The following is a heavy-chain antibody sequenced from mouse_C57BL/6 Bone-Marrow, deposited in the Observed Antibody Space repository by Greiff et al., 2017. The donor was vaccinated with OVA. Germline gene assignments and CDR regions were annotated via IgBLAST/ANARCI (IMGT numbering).Heavy chain of an antibody. V-gene: IGHV1-61*01. Sequence: QVHVKQSGAELVRPGSSVKLSCKASGYTFTSYWMDWVKQRPGQGLEWIGNIYPSDSETHYNQKFKDKATLTVDKSSSTAYMQLSSLTSEDSAVYYCARDEFAYWGQGTLVTVSA. CDR1: GYTFTSYW. CDR3: ARDEFAY. J-gene: IGHJ3*01. CDR2: IYPSDSET.